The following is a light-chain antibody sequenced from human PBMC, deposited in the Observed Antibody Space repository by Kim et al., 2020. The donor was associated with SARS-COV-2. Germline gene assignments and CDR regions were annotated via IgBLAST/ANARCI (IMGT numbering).Light chain of an antibody. Sequence: GERDTLSCRASQSVTNNYLAWFQQKPGQAPRLFIYGASSRAAGIPDRFSGSGSGTDFTLTVSRLEPEDFAVYYCQLYDTSPPTWTFGQGTKVEIK. J-gene: IGKJ1*01. CDR1: QSVTNNY. V-gene: IGKV3-20*01. CDR3: QLYDTSPPTWT. CDR2: GAS.